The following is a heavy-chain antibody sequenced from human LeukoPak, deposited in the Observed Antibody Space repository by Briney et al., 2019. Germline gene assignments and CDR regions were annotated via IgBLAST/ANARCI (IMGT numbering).Heavy chain of an antibody. CDR1: GGTLSSYA. J-gene: IGHJ6*03. D-gene: IGHD3-22*01. CDR2: IIPIFGTA. Sequence: SVKVSCKASGGTLSSYAISWVRQAPGQGLEWMGGIIPIFGTANYAQKFQGRVTITTDESTSTAYMELSSLRSEDTAVYYCARASYYYDSSGYYYYYYHYMDVWGKGTTVTVSS. V-gene: IGHV1-69*05. CDR3: ARASYYYDSSGYYYYYYHYMDV.